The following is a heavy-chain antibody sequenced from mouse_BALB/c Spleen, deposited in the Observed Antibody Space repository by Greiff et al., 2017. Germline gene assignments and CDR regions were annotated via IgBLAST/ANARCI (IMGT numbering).Heavy chain of an antibody. CDR1: GDSITSGY. CDR3: ARWGYDGAGYFDY. CDR2: ISYSGST. Sequence: DVKLQESGPSLVKPSQTLSLTCSVTGDSITSGYWNWIRKFPGNKLEYMGYISYSGSTYYNPSLKSRISITRDTSKNQYYLQLNSVTTEDTATYYCARWGYDGAGYFDYWGQGTTLTVSS. D-gene: IGHD2-14*01. V-gene: IGHV3-8*02. J-gene: IGHJ2*01.